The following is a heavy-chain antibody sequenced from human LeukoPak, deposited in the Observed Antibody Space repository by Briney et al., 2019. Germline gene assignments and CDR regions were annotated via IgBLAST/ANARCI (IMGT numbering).Heavy chain of an antibody. CDR2: IYTGGRA. J-gene: IGHJ6*02. CDR1: GGSMNRNY. V-gene: IGHV4-4*07. D-gene: IGHD5-18*01. CDR3: GGHSSDYDSVMGV. Sequence: SETLSLTCTVSGGSMNRNYWSWIRQPAGKGLEWIGRIYTGGRANYSPSLTSRVTMSVDTSKNQFSLKVSSVTAADTAVYYCGGHSSDYDSVMGVWGQGTTVTVYS.